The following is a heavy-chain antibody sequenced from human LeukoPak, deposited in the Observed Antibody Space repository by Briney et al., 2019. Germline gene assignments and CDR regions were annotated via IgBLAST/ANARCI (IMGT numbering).Heavy chain of an antibody. D-gene: IGHD3-22*01. J-gene: IGHJ6*04. CDR2: INPSGGST. CDR3: AREGPYDSSGYYPFDV. CDR1: GYTFTSYH. Sequence: ASVKVSCKASGYTFTSYHMHWVRQAPGQGLEWMGIINPSGGSTSYAQKFQGRVTMTRDTSTSTVYMELSSLRSEDTAVYYCAREGPYDSSGYYPFDVWGKGTTVTVSS. V-gene: IGHV1-46*01.